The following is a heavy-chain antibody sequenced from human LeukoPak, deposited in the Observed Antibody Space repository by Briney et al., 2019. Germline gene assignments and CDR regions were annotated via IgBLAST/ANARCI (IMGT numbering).Heavy chain of an antibody. CDR3: AKDVLTATTFDSGMNA. D-gene: IGHD1-20*01. V-gene: IGHV3-9*01. J-gene: IGHJ6*02. CDR2: ISWNSGSI. Sequence: GGSLRLSCAASGFAFDDYAMHWVRQAPGKGLEWVSGISWNSGSIGYADSVKGRFTISRDNAKNSLYLQMNSLRAEDTALYYCAKDVLTATTFDSGMNAWGQGTTVTVSS. CDR1: GFAFDDYA.